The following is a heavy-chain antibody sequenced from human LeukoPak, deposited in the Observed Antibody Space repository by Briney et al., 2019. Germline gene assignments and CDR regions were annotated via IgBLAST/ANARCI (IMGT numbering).Heavy chain of an antibody. Sequence: GASVKVSCKASGYTFTSYAMHWVRQAPGQRLEWMGWINAGNGNTKYSQKFQGRVTITRDTSASTAYMELSSLRSEDTAVYYCARTLLGVGATTNWFDPWGQGTLVTVSS. CDR2: INAGNGNT. D-gene: IGHD1-26*01. V-gene: IGHV1-3*01. CDR1: GYTFTSYA. J-gene: IGHJ5*02. CDR3: ARTLLGVGATTNWFDP.